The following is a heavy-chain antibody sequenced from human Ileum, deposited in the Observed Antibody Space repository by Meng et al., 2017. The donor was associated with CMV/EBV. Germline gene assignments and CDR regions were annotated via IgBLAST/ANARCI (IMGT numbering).Heavy chain of an antibody. CDR3: ARRYNDESNGYPALGY. CDR2: INSDGSST. V-gene: IGHV3-74*01. CDR1: GFTFSSYW. J-gene: IGHJ4*02. Sequence: GESLKISCATSGFTFSSYWMHWVRQAPGKGLVWVSHINSDGSSTSYADSVKGRFTISRDNAKNSLYLQMNSLRVEDTAVYYCARRYNDESNGYPALGYWGQGTLVTVSS. D-gene: IGHD3-22*01.